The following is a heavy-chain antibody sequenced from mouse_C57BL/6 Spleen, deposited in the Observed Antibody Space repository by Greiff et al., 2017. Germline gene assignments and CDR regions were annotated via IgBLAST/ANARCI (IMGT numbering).Heavy chain of an antibody. CDR1: GYSFTSYT. CDR3: ARGYGSRDYYAMDY. Sequence: VQLQQSGAELAKPGASVKISCKASGYSFTSYTMHWVKQRPGQGLEWIGYINPSSGYTKYNQKFKDKATLTADKSSSTAYMQLNSLTSEDSAVYYCARGYGSRDYYAMDYWGQGTSVTVSS. V-gene: IGHV1-4*01. D-gene: IGHD1-1*01. J-gene: IGHJ4*01. CDR2: INPSSGYT.